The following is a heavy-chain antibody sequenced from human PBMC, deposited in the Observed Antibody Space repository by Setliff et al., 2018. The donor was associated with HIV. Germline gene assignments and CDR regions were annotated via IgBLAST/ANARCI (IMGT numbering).Heavy chain of an antibody. CDR3: AGAPFRIMSAHYRTLDY. CDR1: GGTFTNYI. J-gene: IGHJ4*02. CDR2: IIPISDMT. D-gene: IGHD3-9*01. Sequence: SVKVSCKASGGTFTNYIYSWVRQAPGQGLEWMGGIIPISDMTHYAQHFQGRVTITADTATSTAYIELTSLGSDDTAIYFCAGAPFRIMSAHYRTLDYGGQGTLVTGSS. V-gene: IGHV1-69*10.